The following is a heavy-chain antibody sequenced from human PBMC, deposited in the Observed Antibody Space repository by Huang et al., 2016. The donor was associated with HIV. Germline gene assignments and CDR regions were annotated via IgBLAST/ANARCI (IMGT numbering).Heavy chain of an antibody. CDR2: IYFSGGT. J-gene: IGHJ4*02. CDR1: GDSVSSASYY. CDR3: VSHGSGTADY. V-gene: IGHV4-61*01. D-gene: IGHD3-10*01. Sequence: QVQLQESGPGLVKPSGTLSLSCTVSGDSVSSASYYLSWIRQPPGRGLEWIGYIYFSGGTNYNPSLKSRVTISIDTSKNQFSLRLSSVTAADTAVYYCVSHGSGTADYWGQGTLVTVSS.